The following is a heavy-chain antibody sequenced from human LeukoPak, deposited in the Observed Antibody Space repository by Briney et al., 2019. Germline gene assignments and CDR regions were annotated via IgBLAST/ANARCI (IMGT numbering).Heavy chain of an antibody. CDR1: GGSFSGYY. D-gene: IGHD2-2*01. CDR3: AMYCSSTSCYPIPH. V-gene: IGHV4-34*01. CDR2: INHSGST. Sequence: SETLSLTCAVYGGSFSGYYWSWIRQPPGKGLEWIGEINHSGSTNYSPSLKSRVTISVDTSKNQFSLKLSSVTAADTAVYYCAMYCSSTSCYPIPHWGQGTLVTVSS. J-gene: IGHJ1*01.